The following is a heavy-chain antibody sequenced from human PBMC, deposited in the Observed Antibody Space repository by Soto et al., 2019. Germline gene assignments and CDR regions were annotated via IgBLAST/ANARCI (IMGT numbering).Heavy chain of an antibody. V-gene: IGHV4-30-2*01. CDR1: GGSISSGGYS. CDR3: ARMNYYDTSGYPFDY. D-gene: IGHD3-22*01. J-gene: IGHJ4*02. Sequence: SETLSLTCAVSGGSISSGGYSWSWIRQPPGKGLEWIGYIYHSGSTYYNPSLKSRVTISVDWSKNQFSLKLSSVTAADTAVYYCARMNYYDTSGYPFDYWGQGMMVT. CDR2: IYHSGST.